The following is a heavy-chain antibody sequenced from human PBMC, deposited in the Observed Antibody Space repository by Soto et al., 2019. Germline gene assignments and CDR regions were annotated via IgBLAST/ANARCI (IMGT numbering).Heavy chain of an antibody. D-gene: IGHD6-6*01. CDR2: IYYSGST. CDR3: ARERSLVGMDV. CDR1: GGSISSGGYY. J-gene: IGHJ6*02. V-gene: IGHV4-61*08. Sequence: SETLSLTCTVSGGSISSGGYYWSWIRQPPGKGLEWIGYIYYSGSTNYNPSLKSRVTISVDTSKNQFSLKLSSVTAADTAVYYCARERSLVGMDVWGQGTTVTVSS.